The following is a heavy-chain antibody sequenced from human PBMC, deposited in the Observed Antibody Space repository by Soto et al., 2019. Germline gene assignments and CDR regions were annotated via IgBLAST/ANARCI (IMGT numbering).Heavy chain of an antibody. J-gene: IGHJ2*01. CDR2: ISDDGSNK. Sequence: LEWVAVISDDGSNKYDADSVKGRFTISRDNSQNTLYLQMNSLRAEDTAVYYCAKVHFFFQAEDGIRGTVPVSALLLNRSSDL. D-gene: IGHD3-3*02. V-gene: IGHV3-30*18. CDR3: AKVHFFFQAEDGIRGTVPVSALLLNRSSDL.